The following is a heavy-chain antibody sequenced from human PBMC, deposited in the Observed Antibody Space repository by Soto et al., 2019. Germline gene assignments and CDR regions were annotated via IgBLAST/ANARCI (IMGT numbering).Heavy chain of an antibody. V-gene: IGHV3-9*01. CDR3: AKDRGLVLSFYFDY. D-gene: IGHD6-19*01. Sequence: EVQLVESGGGLVQPGRSLRLSCAASGFTFDDYAMHWVRQAPGKGLESVSGISWNSGSIGYADSVKGRFTISRDNAKNSLYLQMNSLRAEDTALYYCAKDRGLVLSFYFDYWGQGTLVTVSS. CDR1: GFTFDDYA. CDR2: ISWNSGSI. J-gene: IGHJ4*02.